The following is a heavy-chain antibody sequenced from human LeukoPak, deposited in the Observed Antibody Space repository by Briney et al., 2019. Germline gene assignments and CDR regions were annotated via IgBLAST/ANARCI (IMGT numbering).Heavy chain of an antibody. D-gene: IGHD3-9*01. V-gene: IGHV3-33*06. CDR1: GFTFSSYG. J-gene: IGHJ4*02. Sequence: GGSLRLSCAASGFTFSSYGMHWVRQAPGKGLEWVAVIWYDGSNKYYADSVKGRFTISRDNSKNTLYLQMNSLRAEDTAVYYCAKVPYFDWLLLDYRGQGTLVTVSS. CDR2: IWYDGSNK. CDR3: AKVPYFDWLLLDY.